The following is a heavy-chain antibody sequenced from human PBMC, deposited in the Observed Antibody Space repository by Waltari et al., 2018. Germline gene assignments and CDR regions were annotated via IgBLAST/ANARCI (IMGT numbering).Heavy chain of an antibody. CDR3: ASQNPELDYYYMDV. Sequence: QVQLVQSGAEVKKPGASVKVSCKASGYTFTGYYMHWVRQAPGQGLEWMGRIKPNSGGTNYAQKCQGRVTMTRDTSISTAYMVLSRLRSDDTAVYYCASQNPELDYYYMDVWGKGTTVTVSS. V-gene: IGHV1-2*06. CDR2: IKPNSGGT. D-gene: IGHD3-10*01. J-gene: IGHJ6*03. CDR1: GYTFTGYY.